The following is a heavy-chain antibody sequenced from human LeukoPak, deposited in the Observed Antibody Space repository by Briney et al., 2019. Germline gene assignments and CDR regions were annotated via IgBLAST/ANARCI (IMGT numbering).Heavy chain of an antibody. V-gene: IGHV1-69*06. D-gene: IGHD3-22*01. CDR3: ARGDYYDSSGYYYSWFDP. Sequence: VASVKVPCKASGGTFSSYAISWVRQAPGQGLEWMGGIIPIFGTANYAQKFQGRVTITADKSTSTAYMELSSLRSEDTAVYYCARGDYYDSSGYYYSWFDPWGQGTLVTVSS. CDR2: IIPIFGTA. J-gene: IGHJ5*02. CDR1: GGTFSSYA.